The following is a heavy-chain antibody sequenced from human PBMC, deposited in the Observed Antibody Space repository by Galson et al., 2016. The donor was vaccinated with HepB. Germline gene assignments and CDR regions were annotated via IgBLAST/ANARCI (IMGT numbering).Heavy chain of an antibody. Sequence: SLRLSCAASGFTFSTYAMTWVRQAPGKGLEWVSIMSGSGGRTYYADSVKGRVTISRDNSKNTLYLQMNSLRAEDTAVYYCAKSPSPGEGRHFDWYPANYFDYWGQGTLVTVTS. CDR1: GFTFSTYA. CDR3: AKSPSPGEGRHFDWYPANYFDY. D-gene: IGHD3-9*01. V-gene: IGHV3-23*01. J-gene: IGHJ4*02. CDR2: MSGSGGRT.